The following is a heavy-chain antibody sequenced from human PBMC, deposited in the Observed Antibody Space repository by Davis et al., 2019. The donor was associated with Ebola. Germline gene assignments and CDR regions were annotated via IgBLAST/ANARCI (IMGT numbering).Heavy chain of an antibody. J-gene: IGHJ3*01. V-gene: IGHV3-23*01. D-gene: IGHD6-19*01. CDR1: GFTFSSSA. CDR2: IGGSGGSI. CDR3: AKDTSNVWFDV. Sequence: GESLKISCAASGFTFSSSAMSWGRQAPGKGLEWVSSIGGSGGSIYYADSVKGRFTISRDNSKNTLHLQMNSLRVEDTAIYYCAKDTSNVWFDVWGQGTMVTVSS.